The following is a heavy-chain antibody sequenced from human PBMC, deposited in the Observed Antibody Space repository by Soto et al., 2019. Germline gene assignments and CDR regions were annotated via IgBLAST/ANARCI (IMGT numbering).Heavy chain of an antibody. Sequence: SCAASGFTFSTFAIHWVRQAPGKGLEWVAFISNDGSSKFFADSVKGRFTISRDNSKSTLYLQMNSLKTADTAVYYCARDPATRDRVYWGQGTLVTVSS. CDR2: ISNDGSSK. CDR3: ARDPATRDRVY. CDR1: GFTFSTFA. V-gene: IGHV3-30-3*01. J-gene: IGHJ4*02.